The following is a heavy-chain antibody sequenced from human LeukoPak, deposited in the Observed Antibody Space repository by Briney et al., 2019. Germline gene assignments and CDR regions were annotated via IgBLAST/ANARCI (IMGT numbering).Heavy chain of an antibody. Sequence: GGSLRLSCAASGFTFSSYGMHWVRQAPGKGLEWVAVISYDGSNKYYADSVKGRFTISRDNSKNTLYPQMNSLRAEDTAVYYCAKDLVGIAVAGTDYWGQGTLVTVSS. CDR3: AKDLVGIAVAGTDY. V-gene: IGHV3-30*18. J-gene: IGHJ4*02. D-gene: IGHD6-19*01. CDR1: GFTFSSYG. CDR2: ISYDGSNK.